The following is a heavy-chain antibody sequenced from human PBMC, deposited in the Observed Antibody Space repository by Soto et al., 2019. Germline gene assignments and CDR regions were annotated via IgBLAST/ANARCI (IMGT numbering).Heavy chain of an antibody. D-gene: IGHD3-10*01. J-gene: IGHJ6*02. Sequence: ASVKVSCKASGYTFTKYSIHWVRQAPGQGLEWMGWIDPNSGGTKFAEKLQDRVTMARDTSISTAYMELSSLRSDDTAVYFCATSDPITFNYYNGMDVWGQGTTVTVSS. CDR1: GYTFTKYS. CDR3: ATSDPITFNYYNGMDV. V-gene: IGHV1-2*02. CDR2: IDPNSGGT.